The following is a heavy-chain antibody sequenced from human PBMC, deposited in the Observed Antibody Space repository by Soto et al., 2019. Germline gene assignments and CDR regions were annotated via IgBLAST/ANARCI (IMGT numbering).Heavy chain of an antibody. CDR3: ARDRGDRLLIYGMDV. CDR1: GYILTTYS. CDR2: INPSSGCT. V-gene: IGHV1-46*01. D-gene: IGHD6-25*01. Sequence: QVQLVQSGAEVKKPGASVKVSCKASGYILTTYSMHWVRQAPGQGLEWMGVINPSSGCTSYAPKFQGRVTMTGDTSTSAVYMELSSLRPEDTAVYYCARDRGDRLLIYGMDVWGQGTTVTVSS. J-gene: IGHJ6*02.